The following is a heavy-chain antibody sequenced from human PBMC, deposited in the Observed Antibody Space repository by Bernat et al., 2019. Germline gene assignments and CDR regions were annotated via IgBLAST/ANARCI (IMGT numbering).Heavy chain of an antibody. CDR3: TASYCISTRWRPGH. J-gene: IGHJ4*02. CDR1: GFTFGDYG. CDR2: IRSKAYGGTT. V-gene: IGHV3-49*04. Sequence: EVQLVDSGGGLVQPGRSLRLSCTASGFTFGDYGMSWVRQAPGKGLEWVGYIRSKAYGGTTEYVASVKGRFTISRDDSKSIAYLQMNSLKTEDTAVYYCTASYCISTRWRPGHWRQGTLVTV. D-gene: IGHD2-2*01.